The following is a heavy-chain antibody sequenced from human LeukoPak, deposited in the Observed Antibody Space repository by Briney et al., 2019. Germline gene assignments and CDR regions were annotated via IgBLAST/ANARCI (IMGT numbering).Heavy chain of an antibody. CDR1: GFTFSSYS. J-gene: IGHJ4*02. CDR2: ISSSSSYI. D-gene: IGHD2-8*01. CDR3: AKMVREFYTISYYFDY. Sequence: GGSLRLSCAASGFTFSSYSMNWVRQAPGKGLEWVSSISSSSSYIYYADSVKGRFTISRDNAKNTLYLQMNSLRADDTAVYYCAKMVREFYTISYYFDYWGQGTLSPSPQ. V-gene: IGHV3-21*04.